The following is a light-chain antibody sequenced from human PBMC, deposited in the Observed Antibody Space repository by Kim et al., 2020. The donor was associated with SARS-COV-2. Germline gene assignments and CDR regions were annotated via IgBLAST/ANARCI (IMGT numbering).Light chain of an antibody. V-gene: IGLV10-54*01. CDR2: RDN. Sequence: QTSTLTCTGNGNNVGNRGAAWLQQHQGHPPKLLSYRDNNRPSGVSERFSASRSGNTASLTITGLQPEDEADYYCSAWDTGLNGYVFGTGTKVTVL. CDR1: GNNVGNRG. CDR3: SAWDTGLNGYV. J-gene: IGLJ1*01.